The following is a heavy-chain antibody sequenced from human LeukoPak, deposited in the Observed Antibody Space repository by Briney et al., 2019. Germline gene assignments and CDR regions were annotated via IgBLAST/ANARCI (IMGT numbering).Heavy chain of an antibody. CDR2: ISGYNGNT. Sequence: ASVKVSCKASGYTVTKYGICWVRQAPGQGLEWMGWISGYNGNTNYAQRLQGRVTMTTDTSTSTAYMELRSLKSDDTAVYYCARGGAYNWFDPWGQGTLVTVSS. D-gene: IGHD3-16*01. CDR1: GYTVTKYG. CDR3: ARGGAYNWFDP. V-gene: IGHV1-18*01. J-gene: IGHJ5*02.